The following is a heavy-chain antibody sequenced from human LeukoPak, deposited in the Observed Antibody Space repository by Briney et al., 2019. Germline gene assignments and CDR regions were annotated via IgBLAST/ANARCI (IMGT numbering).Heavy chain of an antibody. D-gene: IGHD4-11*01. CDR3: ARHDYSKSYFDY. CDR2: IYHSGST. V-gene: IGHV4-38-2*01. J-gene: IGHJ4*02. Sequence: SETLSLTCAVSGYSISSGYYWGWIRQPPGKGLEWIGSIYHSGSTYYNPSLKSRVTISVDTSQNQLSLKLSSVTAADTAVYYCARHDYSKSYFDYWGQGTLVTVSS. CDR1: GYSISSGYY.